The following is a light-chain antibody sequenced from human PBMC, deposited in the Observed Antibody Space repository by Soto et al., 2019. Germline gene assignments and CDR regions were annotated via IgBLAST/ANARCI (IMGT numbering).Light chain of an antibody. J-gene: IGKJ4*01. CDR1: QGIGVY. CDR3: QKYNSAPLT. V-gene: IGKV1-27*01. CDR2: AAS. Sequence: DIQMTQSPSSLSASLGDRVTITCRASQGIGVYLAWFQQKPGKVPKLLIYAASALQSGVPSRLSGSGSGTDFTLTISSLQPEDIATYYCQKYNSAPLTFGGGTKVDIK.